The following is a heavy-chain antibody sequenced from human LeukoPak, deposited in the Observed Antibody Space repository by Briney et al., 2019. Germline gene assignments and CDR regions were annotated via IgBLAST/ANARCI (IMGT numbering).Heavy chain of an antibody. V-gene: IGHV4-61*01. Sequence: SETLSLTCTVSGGSVSSGSYYWSWIRQPPGKGLEWIGYIYYSGSTNYNPSLKSRVTISVDTSKNQFSLKLSSVTAADTAVYYCARARQGYFDYWGQGTLVTVSS. CDR1: GGSVSSGSYY. CDR2: IYYSGST. CDR3: ARARQGYFDY. J-gene: IGHJ4*02.